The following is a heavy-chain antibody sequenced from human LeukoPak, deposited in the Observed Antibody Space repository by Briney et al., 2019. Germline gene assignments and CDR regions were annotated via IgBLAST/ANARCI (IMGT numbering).Heavy chain of an antibody. Sequence: SETLSLTCAVYGGSFSGYYWSCIRQPPGKGLEWIGEINHSGSTNYNPSLKSRVTISVDTSKNQFSVKLSSVTAADTAVYYCARVDYGDRGYFDYWGQGTLVTVSS. D-gene: IGHD4-17*01. CDR1: GGSFSGYY. V-gene: IGHV4-34*01. J-gene: IGHJ4*02. CDR3: ARVDYGDRGYFDY. CDR2: INHSGST.